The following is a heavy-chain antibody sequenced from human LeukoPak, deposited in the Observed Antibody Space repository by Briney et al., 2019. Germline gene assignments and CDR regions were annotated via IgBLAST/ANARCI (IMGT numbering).Heavy chain of an antibody. CDR3: ARSYCSGGSWYSWFYYYYGMDV. V-gene: IGHV1-18*01. CDR2: ISAYNGNT. D-gene: IGHD2-15*01. CDR1: GDTFTSYG. Sequence: ASVKVSCKASGDTFTSYGISWVRQAPGQGLEWMGWISAYNGNTNYAQKLQGRVTMTTDTSTSTAYMELRSLRSDDTAVYYCARSYCSGGSWYSWFYYYYGMDVWGQGTTVTVSS. J-gene: IGHJ6*02.